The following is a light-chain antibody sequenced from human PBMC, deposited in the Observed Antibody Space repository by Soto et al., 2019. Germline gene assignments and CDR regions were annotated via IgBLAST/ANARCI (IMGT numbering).Light chain of an antibody. CDR3: QQYNSYSAGT. Sequence: DIQMTQSPSTLSASVGDRVTITCRASQSIDTWLAWYQQKPGRVPTLLIYKASTLESGVPSSFSGSGSGTEFTLTISSLQPDDVGTYYCQQYNSYSAGTFGQGTKVEIK. CDR1: QSIDTW. CDR2: KAS. V-gene: IGKV1-5*03. J-gene: IGKJ1*01.